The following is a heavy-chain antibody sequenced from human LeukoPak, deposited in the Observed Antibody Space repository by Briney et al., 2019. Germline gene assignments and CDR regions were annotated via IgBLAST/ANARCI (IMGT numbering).Heavy chain of an antibody. CDR3: ARFLDSSGYYPTLGAFDI. D-gene: IGHD3-22*01. J-gene: IGHJ3*02. CDR2: INPSGGST. V-gene: IGHV1-46*01. Sequence: ASVEVSCKSSGYTFTSYYMHWVRQPPGQGLEWMEIINPSGGSTSYAQKFQGRVTMTRDMSTSTVYMELSSLRSEDTAVYYCARFLDSSGYYPTLGAFDIWGQGTMVTVSS. CDR1: GYTFTSYY.